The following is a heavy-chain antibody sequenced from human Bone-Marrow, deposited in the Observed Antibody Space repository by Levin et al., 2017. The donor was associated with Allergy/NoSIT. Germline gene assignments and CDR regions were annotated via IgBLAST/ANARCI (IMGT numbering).Heavy chain of an antibody. J-gene: IGHJ6*02. V-gene: IGHV4-59*01. CDR1: GGSINFYY. Sequence: PSETLSLTCTVSGGSINFYYWSWIRQPPGERLELIGNIYYRGNVNYNPSLKSRVTMSLDTSKNQFYLSLSSVTAADTAVYFCARHSKNHYYYGLDVWGPGTTVSVSS. D-gene: IGHD5-18*01. CDR2: IYYRGNV. CDR3: ARHSKNHYYYGLDV.